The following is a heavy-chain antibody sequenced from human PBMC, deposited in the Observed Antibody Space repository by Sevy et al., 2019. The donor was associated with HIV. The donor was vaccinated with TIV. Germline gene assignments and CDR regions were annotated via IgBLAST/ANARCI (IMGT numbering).Heavy chain of an antibody. V-gene: IGHV3-30*04. CDR1: GFTFSSYA. J-gene: IGHJ6*02. Sequence: GGSLRLSCAASGFTFSSYAMHWVRQAPGKGLEWVAVISYDGSNKYYADSVKGRFTISRDNSKNTLYLQMNSLRAEDTAVYYCARAPYYDFWSGYSPSYYYYGMDVWGQWTTVTVSS. CDR3: ARAPYYDFWSGYSPSYYYYGMDV. CDR2: ISYDGSNK. D-gene: IGHD3-3*01.